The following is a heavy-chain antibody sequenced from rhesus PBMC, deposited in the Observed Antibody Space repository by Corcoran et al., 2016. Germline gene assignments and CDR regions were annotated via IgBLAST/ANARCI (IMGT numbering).Heavy chain of an antibody. CDR3: ARYEGIQYYFDY. J-gene: IGHJ4*01. D-gene: IGHD5-42*01. V-gene: IGHV4-65*01. CDR1: GGSVSRNNW. Sequence: QVQLQESGPGLVKPSETLSLTCAVSGGSVSRNNWWSWIRQPPGKGLEWIGYISGSSGSTYYNPSLKSRVTISTDTSKNEFSLKLSSVTAADTAVYYCARYEGIQYYFDYWGQGVLVTVSS. CDR2: ISGSSGST.